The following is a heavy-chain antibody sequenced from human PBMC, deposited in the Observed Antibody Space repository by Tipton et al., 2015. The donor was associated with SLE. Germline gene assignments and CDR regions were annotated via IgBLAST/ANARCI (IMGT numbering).Heavy chain of an antibody. CDR1: GGSFSGYY. CDR3: ARGQLRQDY. CDR2: INHSGRT. Sequence: TLSLTCAVYGGSFSGYYWSWIRQPPGKGLEWIGEINHSGRTNCNPSLKSRVTISVDTSKNQFSLKLSSVTAADTAVYYCARGQLRQDYWGLGTLVTVSS. D-gene: IGHD6-13*01. J-gene: IGHJ4*02. V-gene: IGHV4-34*01.